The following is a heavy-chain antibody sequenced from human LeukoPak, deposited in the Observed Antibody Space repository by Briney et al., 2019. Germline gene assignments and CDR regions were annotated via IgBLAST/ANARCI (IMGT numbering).Heavy chain of an antibody. D-gene: IGHD4-17*01. V-gene: IGHV3-23*01. Sequence: GGSLRLSCEASGFSFSTVPMSWVRQVPGKGLECVSYIIASGDSAYYADSVRGRFTISRDNSKNTLYLQMNSLRAEDTAVYYCAVLYGDYVGNYYYGMDVWGQGTTVTVSS. J-gene: IGHJ6*02. CDR3: AVLYGDYVGNYYYGMDV. CDR2: IIASGDSA. CDR1: GFSFSTVP.